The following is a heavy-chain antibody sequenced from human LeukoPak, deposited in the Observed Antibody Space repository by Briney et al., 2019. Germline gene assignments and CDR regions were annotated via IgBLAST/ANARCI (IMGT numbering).Heavy chain of an antibody. CDR1: GFTFSESW. Sequence: GGSLSLSCGASGFTFSESWMTWVRQAPGQGLEWVAAIKGDGTETDYVDSVKGRFTISRDNAKNSLYLQMNSLRAEDTAVYYCATYTNWVAGDVWGQGTTVSVSS. D-gene: IGHD1-1*01. CDR3: ATYTNWVAGDV. CDR2: IKGDGTET. J-gene: IGHJ6*02. V-gene: IGHV3-7*01.